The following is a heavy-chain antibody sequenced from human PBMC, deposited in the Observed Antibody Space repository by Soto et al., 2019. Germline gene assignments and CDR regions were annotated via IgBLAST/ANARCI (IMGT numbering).Heavy chain of an antibody. J-gene: IGHJ6*02. Sequence: QVQLVESGGGLVQPGRSLRLSCAASGFTFSTYAMGWVRQAPGKGLEWVAVISYDGSNKQYTDPVKGRFTISRDNSKNTLNLQMNSLRVEDTAVYYCARDGSDTWNYSYGLDVWGQGTTVTASS. CDR2: ISYDGSNK. CDR3: ARDGSDTWNYSYGLDV. D-gene: IGHD1-1*01. V-gene: IGHV3-30-3*01. CDR1: GFTFSTYA.